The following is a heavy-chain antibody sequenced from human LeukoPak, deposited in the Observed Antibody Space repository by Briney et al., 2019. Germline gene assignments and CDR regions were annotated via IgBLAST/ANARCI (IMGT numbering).Heavy chain of an antibody. CDR2: IGGSGSST. CDR1: GFTFSSYA. CDR3: AKARTTSGISPSD. V-gene: IGHV3-23*01. D-gene: IGHD3-10*01. Sequence: GGSLRLSCAASGFTFSSYAMSWVRQAPGKGLEWVSNIGGSGSSTYYADSVKGRFTISRDNSKNTLCLQMNSLRAEDTAVYYCAKARTTSGISPSDWGQGTLVTVSS. J-gene: IGHJ4*02.